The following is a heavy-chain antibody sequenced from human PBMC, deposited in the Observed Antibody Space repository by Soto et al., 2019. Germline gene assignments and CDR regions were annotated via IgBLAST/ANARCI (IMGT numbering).Heavy chain of an antibody. J-gene: IGHJ5*02. V-gene: IGHV4-61*01. Sequence: QVQLQESGPGLVKPSETLSLTCSVSGASVRSGSYFWSWIRQPPGKGLEWIGYIHYSGSTNYNPTLKSRVTITVDRSKTQCYHRLRCATAADTAVYHCARDHTALGTSWFDPWGQGTLVTV. CDR1: GASVRSGSYF. CDR3: ARDHTALGTSWFDP. CDR2: IHYSGST. D-gene: IGHD1-1*01.